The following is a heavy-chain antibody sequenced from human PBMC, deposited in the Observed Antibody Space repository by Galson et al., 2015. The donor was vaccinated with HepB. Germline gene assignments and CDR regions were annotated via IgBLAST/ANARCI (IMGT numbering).Heavy chain of an antibody. CDR2: IYYSGST. V-gene: IGHV4-59*01. Sequence: ETLSLTCTVSGGSISSYYWSWIRQPPGKGLEWIGYIYYSGSTNYNPSLKSRVTISVDTSKNQFSLKLSSVTAADTAVYYCARDRDCTNGVCYYGMDVWGQGTTVTVSS. CDR3: ARDRDCTNGVCYYGMDV. CDR1: GGSISSYY. J-gene: IGHJ6*02. D-gene: IGHD2-8*01.